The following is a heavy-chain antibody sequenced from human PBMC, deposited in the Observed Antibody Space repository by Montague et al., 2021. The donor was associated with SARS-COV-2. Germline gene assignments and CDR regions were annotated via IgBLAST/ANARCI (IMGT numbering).Heavy chain of an antibody. CDR1: VFTFSSAW. CDR3: TADFSDTAEQMAQTDL. J-gene: IGHJ5*02. Sequence: SLRLSCAASVFTFSSAWMTWVRQSPGKGLEWVGRIKSKAVGGAIQYATSVKGRFTISRDDSENTLYLQMDSLTTEDTAVYYCTADFSDTAEQMAQTDLWGQGTLVTVSS. V-gene: IGHV3-15*01. CDR2: IKSKAVGGAI. D-gene: IGHD2-8*01.